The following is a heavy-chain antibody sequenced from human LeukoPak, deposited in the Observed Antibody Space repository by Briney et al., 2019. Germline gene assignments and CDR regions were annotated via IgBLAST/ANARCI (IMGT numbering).Heavy chain of an antibody. V-gene: IGHV4-59*12. D-gene: IGHD6-13*01. Sequence: KPSETLSLTCTVSGGSISSYYWSWIRQPPGKGLEWIGYIYYSGSTNYNPSLKSRVTISVDTSKNQFSLKLSSVTAADTAVYYCAREGSSWYGNWFDPWGQGTLVTVSS. CDR2: IYYSGST. J-gene: IGHJ5*02. CDR3: AREGSSWYGNWFDP. CDR1: GGSISSYY.